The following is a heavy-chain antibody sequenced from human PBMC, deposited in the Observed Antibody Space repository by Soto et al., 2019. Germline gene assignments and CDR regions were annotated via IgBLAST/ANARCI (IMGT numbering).Heavy chain of an antibody. CDR1: GGTFSSYA. CDR3: ARDTAARGYYYYGMDV. V-gene: IGHV1-69*06. CDR2: IIPIFGTA. D-gene: IGHD6-6*01. J-gene: IGHJ6*02. Sequence: QVQLVQSGAEVKKPGSSVKVSCKASGGTFSSYAISWVRQAPGQGLEWMGGIIPIFGTANYAQKFQGRVTITADKSTSTADMELSSLRSEDTAVYYCARDTAARGYYYYGMDVWGQGTTVTVSS.